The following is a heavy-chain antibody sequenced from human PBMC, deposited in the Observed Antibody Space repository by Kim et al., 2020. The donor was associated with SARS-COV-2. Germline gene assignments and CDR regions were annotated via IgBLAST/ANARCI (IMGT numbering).Heavy chain of an antibody. J-gene: IGHJ4*02. Sequence: APKRQGRVTMTTDTSTSTAYMELRSLRSDDTAVYYCARDDPYYGSGTNDYWGQGTLVTVSS. CDR3: ARDDPYYGSGTNDY. V-gene: IGHV1-18*01. D-gene: IGHD3-10*01.